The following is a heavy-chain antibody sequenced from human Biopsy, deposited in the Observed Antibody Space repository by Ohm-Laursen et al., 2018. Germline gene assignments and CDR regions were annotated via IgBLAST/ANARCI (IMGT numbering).Heavy chain of an antibody. CDR1: GFSFDECI. CDR2: IRGNSFGETV. Sequence: RSLRLSCAASGFSFDECIFNWFRQAPGKGLEWVGFIRGNSFGETVEYATSVKGRFTISSDASKSVAILQMNSLKTEDTAVYYCSPKASDWNWDVFDIWGQGTMVTVSS. V-gene: IGHV3-49*03. D-gene: IGHD1-7*01. J-gene: IGHJ3*02. CDR3: SPKASDWNWDVFDI.